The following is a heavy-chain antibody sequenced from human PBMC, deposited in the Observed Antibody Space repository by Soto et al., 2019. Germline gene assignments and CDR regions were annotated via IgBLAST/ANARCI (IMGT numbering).Heavy chain of an antibody. J-gene: IGHJ4*02. V-gene: IGHV4-34*01. CDR3: ALAAPRYCNSGICYSGSDY. D-gene: IGHD2-15*01. CDR1: GGSFSGYY. CDR2: INHSGST. Sequence: QVQLQQWGAGLLKPSETLSLTCAVYGGSFSGYYWSWIRQPPGKGLEWIGEINHSGSTNYNPSLKNRVNRSVDTSKTQLPLKLSSVTAADTAVYYCALAAPRYCNSGICYSGSDYWGQGTLVTVCS.